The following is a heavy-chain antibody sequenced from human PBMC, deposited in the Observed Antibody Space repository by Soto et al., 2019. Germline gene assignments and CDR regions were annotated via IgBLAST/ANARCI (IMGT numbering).Heavy chain of an antibody. CDR2: ISGSGGST. Sequence: EVQLLESGGGLVQPGGSLRLSCAASGFTFSSYAMSWVRQAPGKGLEWVSAISGSGGSTYYADAVKGRFTISRDNSKNTLYMQMDSLRAEDTAVYYCGKGGGSVVVPAAKDYWGQGNLFTVSS. J-gene: IGHJ4*02. V-gene: IGHV3-23*01. D-gene: IGHD2-2*01. CDR1: GFTFSSYA. CDR3: GKGGGSVVVPAAKDY.